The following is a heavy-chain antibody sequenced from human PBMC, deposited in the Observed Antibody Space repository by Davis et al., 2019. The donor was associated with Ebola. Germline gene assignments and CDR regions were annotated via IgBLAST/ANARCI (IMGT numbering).Heavy chain of an antibody. CDR1: GFTFSSYA. J-gene: IGHJ6*04. CDR3: ARSGLSFGVVKYHYGMDV. Sequence: GESLKISCSASGFTFSSYAMHWGRQAPGKGLEYVSAISSNGGSTYYADSVKGRFTISRDNSKKTMYLQMNSLRAEDTAVYYCARSGLSFGVVKYHYGMDVWGKGTTVTVSS. V-gene: IGHV3-64*04. CDR2: ISSNGGST. D-gene: IGHD3-3*01.